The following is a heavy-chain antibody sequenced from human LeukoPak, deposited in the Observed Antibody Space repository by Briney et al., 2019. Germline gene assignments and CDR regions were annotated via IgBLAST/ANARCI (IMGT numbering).Heavy chain of an antibody. J-gene: IGHJ4*02. V-gene: IGHV3-33*01. CDR3: ATGYSSGWYSGFDY. CDR2: IWYDGSNK. D-gene: IGHD6-19*01. CDR1: GFTFSSYG. Sequence: GGSLRLSCAASGFTFSSYGMHWVRQAPGNGLEWVAVIWYDGSNKYYADSVKGRFTISRDNSKNTLYLQMNSLRAEDTAVYYCATGYSSGWYSGFDYWGQGTLVTVSS.